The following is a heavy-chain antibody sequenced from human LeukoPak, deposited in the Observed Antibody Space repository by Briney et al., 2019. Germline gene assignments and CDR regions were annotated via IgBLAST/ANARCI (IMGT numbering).Heavy chain of an antibody. V-gene: IGHV3-53*01. CDR3: ARESYYYMDV. Sequence: GGSLRLSCAASGFTVSSNYMSWVRQAPGKGLEWVSVIYSGGRSDYADSVKGRFTISRDNSKNTLYLQMNSLRTEDTAVYYCARESYYYMDVWGKGTTVTVSS. J-gene: IGHJ6*03. CDR1: GFTVSSNY. CDR2: IYSGGRS.